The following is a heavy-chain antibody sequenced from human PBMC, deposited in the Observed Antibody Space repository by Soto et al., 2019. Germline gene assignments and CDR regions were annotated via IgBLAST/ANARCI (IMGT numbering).Heavy chain of an antibody. CDR1: GYTLTELS. D-gene: IGHD6-19*01. V-gene: IGHV1-24*01. J-gene: IGHJ5*02. CDR2: FDPEDGET. Sequence: GASVKVSCKVSGYTLTELSMHWVRQAPGKGLEWVGGFDPEDGETIYAQKFQGRVTITRDTSASTAYMELSSLRSEDTAVYYCARDKARGWYGNWFDPWGQGTLVTSPQ. CDR3: ARDKARGWYGNWFDP.